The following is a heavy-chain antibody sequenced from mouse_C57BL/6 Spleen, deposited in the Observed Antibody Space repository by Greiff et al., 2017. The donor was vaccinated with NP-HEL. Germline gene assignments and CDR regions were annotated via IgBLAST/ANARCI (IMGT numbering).Heavy chain of an antibody. CDR3: ARYYDGYYGNFDY. CDR2: INPSSGYT. D-gene: IGHD2-3*01. J-gene: IGHJ2*01. V-gene: IGHV1-7*01. Sequence: VKLVESGAELAKPGASVKLSCKASGYTFTSYWMHWVKQRPGQGLEWIGYINPSSGYTKYNQKFKDKATLTADKSSSTAYMQLSSLTYEDSAVYYCARYYDGYYGNFDYWGQGTTLTVSS. CDR1: GYTFTSYW.